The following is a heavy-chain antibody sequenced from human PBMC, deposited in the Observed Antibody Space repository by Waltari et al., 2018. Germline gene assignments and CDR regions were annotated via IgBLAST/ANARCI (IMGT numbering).Heavy chain of an antibody. CDR1: VFNFNISG. V-gene: IGHV3-7*03. D-gene: IGHD2-21*02. CDR2: IKQDGSEK. Sequence: EVQLVESGVGLVQPGGSLSLSCESSVFNFNISGVSWVRQAPGNGVEWVANIKQDGSEKYYVDSVKGRFTISRDNAKNSLYLQMNSLRAEDTAVYYCVVTTNYWGQGTLVTVSS. J-gene: IGHJ4*02. CDR3: VVTTNY.